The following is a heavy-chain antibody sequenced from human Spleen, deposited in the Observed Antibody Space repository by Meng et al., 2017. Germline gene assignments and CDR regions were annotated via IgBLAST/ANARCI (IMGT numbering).Heavy chain of an antibody. CDR2: IKSKPDGETT. CDR3: TGHIDY. V-gene: IGHV3-15*01. CDR1: GFTFSNAW. Sequence: GESLKISCEGSGFTFSNAWMTWVRQVSGKRLEWDGRIKSKPDGETTDYAAPVKGRFTISRDDSKNTVYLQMNSLKTEDTAVYYCTGHIDYWGQGTLVTVSS. J-gene: IGHJ4*02.